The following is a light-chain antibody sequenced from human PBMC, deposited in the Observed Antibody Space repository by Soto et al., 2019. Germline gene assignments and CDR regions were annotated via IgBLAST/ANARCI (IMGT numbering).Light chain of an antibody. CDR3: QQRNIWPPIT. CDR1: QAIHSY. Sequence: TQSPSSLSASVGDRVTITCRASQAIHSYLNWYQQKPGQPPRLLIYDASNRATGIPSRFSGSGSGTDFTLTISSLEPEDSAVYYCQQRNIWPPITFGQGTRLEIK. J-gene: IGKJ5*01. V-gene: IGKV3-11*01. CDR2: DAS.